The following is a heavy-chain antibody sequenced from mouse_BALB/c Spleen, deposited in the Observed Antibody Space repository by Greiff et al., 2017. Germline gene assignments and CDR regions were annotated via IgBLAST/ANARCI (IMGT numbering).Heavy chain of an antibody. J-gene: IGHJ3*01. V-gene: IGHV5-12-1*01. D-gene: IGHD2-1*01. CDR1: GFALSSYD. CDR2: IRSGGGST. Sequence: EVQLVESGGGLVEPGGSLKISCAASGFALSSYDVSWVRQTPEKRLEWVAYIRSGGGSTYNPATVKGLFTSYRDTDKNTLYLKMRSLKSEHTAIYYMERHKELHPWFAYWGQGTLVTVSA. CDR3: ERHKELHPWFAY.